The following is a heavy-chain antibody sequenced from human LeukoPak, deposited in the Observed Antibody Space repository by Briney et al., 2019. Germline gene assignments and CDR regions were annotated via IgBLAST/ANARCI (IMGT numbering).Heavy chain of an antibody. CDR1: GFTFSSYA. CDR2: ISASGDKT. D-gene: IGHD3-10*01. CDR3: AKDGTNYGLGTSFDN. Sequence: GGSLRLSCVTSGFTFSSYAMTWVRQPPGKGLEWVAAISASGDKTYYADSVKGRFIISRDSSKTTLFLQLNSLGAGDSAVFYCAKDGTNYGLGTSFDNWGQGTLVTVSS. J-gene: IGHJ4*02. V-gene: IGHV3-23*01.